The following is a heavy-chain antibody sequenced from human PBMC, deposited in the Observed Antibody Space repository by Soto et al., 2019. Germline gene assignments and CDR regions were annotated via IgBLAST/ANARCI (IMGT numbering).Heavy chain of an antibody. CDR1: GYTFTSYD. V-gene: IGHV1-8*01. D-gene: IGHD3-22*01. CDR2: LNPNSVNT. Sequence: ASVKVSCNASGYTFTSYDINWVRPATGQGLEWMGWLNPNSVNTGYAQKFQGRVTMTRNTSISTAYMELSSLRSEDTAVYYCARGHYYDGNDYWGQGTLVTVSS. J-gene: IGHJ4*02. CDR3: ARGHYYDGNDY.